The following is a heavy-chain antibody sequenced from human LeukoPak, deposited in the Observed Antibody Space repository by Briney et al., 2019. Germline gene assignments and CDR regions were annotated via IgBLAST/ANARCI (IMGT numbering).Heavy chain of an antibody. CDR3: ARSIAAAGTFDY. Sequence: SETLSLTCTVSGGSIGSYYWSWIRQPPGKGLEWIGRIYTSGSTNYNPSLKSRVTISVDTSKNQLSLKLSSVTAADTAVYYCARSIAAAGTFDYWGQGTLVTVSS. D-gene: IGHD6-13*01. CDR1: GGSIGSYY. CDR2: IYTSGST. J-gene: IGHJ4*02. V-gene: IGHV4-4*08.